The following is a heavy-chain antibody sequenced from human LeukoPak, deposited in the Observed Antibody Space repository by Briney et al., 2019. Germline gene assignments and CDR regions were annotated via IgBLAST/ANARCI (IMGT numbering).Heavy chain of an antibody. CDR3: ARTGGLTGDYSHPDI. Sequence: ASVKVSCKASGYTFTRYYMQWARQAPGQGLEWRGCINPNSGGTNYAQKFQGRATMTRDTSISTAYMELSRLRSDDTAVYYCARTGGLTGDYSHPDIWGQGTLVTVSS. CDR2: INPNSGGT. J-gene: IGHJ4*02. D-gene: IGHD7-27*01. CDR1: GYTFTRYY. V-gene: IGHV1-2*02.